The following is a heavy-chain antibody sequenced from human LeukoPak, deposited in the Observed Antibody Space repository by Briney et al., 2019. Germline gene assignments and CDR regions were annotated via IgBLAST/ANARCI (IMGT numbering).Heavy chain of an antibody. CDR3: ASMSYGGRDY. CDR1: GGSISSYY. V-gene: IGHV4-4*09. Sequence: SETLSLTCTVSGGSISSYYWRWIRQPPGKGLEWIGYIYTSGSTNYNPSLKSRVTISVDTSKNQFSLKLSSVTAADTAVYYCASMSYGGRDYWGQGTLVTVSS. D-gene: IGHD4-23*01. J-gene: IGHJ4*02. CDR2: IYTSGST.